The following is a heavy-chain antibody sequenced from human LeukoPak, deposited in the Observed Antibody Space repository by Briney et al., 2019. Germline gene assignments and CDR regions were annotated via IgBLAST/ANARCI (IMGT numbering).Heavy chain of an antibody. CDR2: ISNDGRRT. Sequence: GGSLRLSCAASGITISRSWMHWVRHAPGKGLVWVSRISNDGRRTSYADSVTGRFTISTDHAKNRIYMQMNSVTAEDPTMYYCTRSDYGDYWGQGTLVTVSS. V-gene: IGHV3-74*01. CDR1: GITISRSW. CDR3: TRSDYGDY. J-gene: IGHJ4*02.